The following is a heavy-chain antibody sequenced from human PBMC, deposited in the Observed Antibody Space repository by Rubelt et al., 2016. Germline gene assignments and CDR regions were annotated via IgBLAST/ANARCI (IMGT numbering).Heavy chain of an antibody. J-gene: IGHJ6*02. D-gene: IGHD5-24*01. CDR2: INHSGST. V-gene: IGHV4-34*01. Sequence: QVQLQQWGAGLLKPSETLSLTCAVYGGSFSGYYWSWIRQPPGKGLEWIGEINHSGSTNYNPSLKSRVTISVDTSKNQISRKLSSVTAADTAVYYCARMAGNYYGMDVWGQGTTVTVSS. CDR1: GGSFSGYY. CDR3: ARMAGNYYGMDV.